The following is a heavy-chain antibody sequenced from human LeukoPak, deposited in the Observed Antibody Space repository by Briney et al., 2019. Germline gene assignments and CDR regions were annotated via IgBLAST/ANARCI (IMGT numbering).Heavy chain of an antibody. D-gene: IGHD2-2*01. CDR1: GFTLRTYW. CDR3: AHGSMYQLDY. J-gene: IGHJ4*02. Sequence: GGSLRLSCAASGFTLRTYWMSWVRQAPGKGLEWVASIKRDGSEKYYVDSVKGRFTISRDNAKNTLYLQMNSLRAEDTAVYYCAHGSMYQLDYWGQGTLVTVSS. V-gene: IGHV3-7*03. CDR2: IKRDGSEK.